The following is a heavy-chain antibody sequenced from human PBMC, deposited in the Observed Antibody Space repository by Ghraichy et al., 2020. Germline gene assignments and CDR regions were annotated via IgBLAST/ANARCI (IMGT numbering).Heavy chain of an antibody. Sequence: LSLTCAASGFTFSSHWMSWVRQAPGKGLEWVANIKQDGSEKYYVDSVKGRFTISRDNAKNSLYLQMNSLRAEDTAAYYCARTYDPHPDFDYWGQGTLVTVSS. J-gene: IGHJ4*02. D-gene: IGHD3-22*01. CDR3: ARTYDPHPDFDY. CDR2: IKQDGSEK. V-gene: IGHV3-7*03. CDR1: GFTFSSHW.